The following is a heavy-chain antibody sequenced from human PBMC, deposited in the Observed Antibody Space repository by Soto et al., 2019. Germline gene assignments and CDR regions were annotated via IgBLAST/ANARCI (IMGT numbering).Heavy chain of an antibody. CDR3: ARVRQLGRGYGMDV. D-gene: IGHD1-1*01. Sequence: QVRLAQSGAEVRKPGSSVKVSCNASGGTFSDSGVTWVRQAPRQGLEWVGAILPKFGKTNYAQKFQGRVAIIADKSPDTVFLEVSRLRSDDTAVYFCARVRQLGRGYGMDVWGQGTTVIVSS. J-gene: IGHJ6*02. CDR1: GGTFSDSG. CDR2: ILPKFGKT. V-gene: IGHV1-69*06.